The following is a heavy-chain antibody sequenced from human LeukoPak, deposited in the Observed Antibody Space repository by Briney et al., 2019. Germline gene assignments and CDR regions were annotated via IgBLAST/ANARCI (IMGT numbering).Heavy chain of an antibody. CDR1: KFAFSNYW. CDR2: IKDDGSQK. J-gene: IGHJ4*02. Sequence: GGSLRLSCEASKFAFSNYWMSWVRQAPGKGLEWVANIKDDGSQKNYVDSVRGRFTISRDNAKASLFLQMNSLSSEDTAVYYCARRNAGTWWSFDSWGQGTLVTVSS. CDR3: ARRNAGTWWSFDS. V-gene: IGHV3-7*01. D-gene: IGHD2-15*01.